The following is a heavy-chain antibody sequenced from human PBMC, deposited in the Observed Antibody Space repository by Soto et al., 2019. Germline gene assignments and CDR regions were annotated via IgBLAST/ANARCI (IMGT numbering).Heavy chain of an antibody. Sequence: ESGGGVVQPGRSLRLSCAASGFTFSTYGMHWVRQAPATRLEWVAFISHDGSNQYYADSMKGRFTISRDNSKNTLYLQMNSLRPDDTAVYYCATDANEYLWEYYFDFWGQGTLVTVSS. V-gene: IGHV3-30*03. CDR1: GFTFSTYG. CDR3: ATDANEYLWEYYFDF. J-gene: IGHJ4*02. D-gene: IGHD3-16*01. CDR2: ISHDGSNQ.